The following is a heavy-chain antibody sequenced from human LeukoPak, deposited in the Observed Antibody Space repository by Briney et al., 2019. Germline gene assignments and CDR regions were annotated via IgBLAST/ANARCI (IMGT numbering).Heavy chain of an antibody. CDR1: GFTFSSYA. V-gene: IGHV3-23*01. CDR3: AKDRSTGVAGQEFDY. D-gene: IGHD6-19*01. J-gene: IGHJ4*02. Sequence: PGGSLRLSCAASGFTFSSYAMNWVRQAPGKGLEWVSAISSSGGSTYYADSVKGRFTISRDNSKNTLYLQMNSLRAEDTAVYYCAKDRSTGVAGQEFDYWGQGTRVTVSS. CDR2: ISSSGGST.